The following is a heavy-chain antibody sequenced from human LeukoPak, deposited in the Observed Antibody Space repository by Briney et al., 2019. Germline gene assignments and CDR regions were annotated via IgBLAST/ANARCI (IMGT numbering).Heavy chain of an antibody. CDR1: GGTFNIYA. J-gene: IGHJ3*02. V-gene: IGHV1-69*06. CDR2: IIPIFGTA. D-gene: IGHD2/OR15-2a*01. CDR3: ARGRLLGGIRVDAFDI. Sequence: SVTVSCKASGGTFNIYAISWVRQAPGQGLEWVGGIIPIFGTANYTQKFQGRVTITADKSTSTAYMELSSLRSEDTAVYYCARGRLLGGIRVDAFDIWGQGTMVTVSS.